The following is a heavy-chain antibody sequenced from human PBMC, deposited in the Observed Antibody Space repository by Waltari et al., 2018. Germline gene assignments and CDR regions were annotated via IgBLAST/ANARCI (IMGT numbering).Heavy chain of an antibody. D-gene: IGHD3-3*01. CDR3: AKDLLRFLEWFLPSFDY. CDR1: GFTFSSYG. J-gene: IGHJ4*02. Sequence: QVQLVESGGGVVQPGRSLRLSCAASGFTFSSYGMHWVRQAPGKGLEWVAVISYDGSNKYYADSVKGRFTISRDNSKNTLYLQMNSLRAEDTAVYYCAKDLLRFLEWFLPSFDYWGQGTLVTVSS. V-gene: IGHV3-30*18. CDR2: ISYDGSNK.